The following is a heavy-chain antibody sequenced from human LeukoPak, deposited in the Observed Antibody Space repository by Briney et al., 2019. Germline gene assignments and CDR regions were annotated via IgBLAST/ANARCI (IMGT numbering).Heavy chain of an antibody. V-gene: IGHV3-33*01. CDR2: IWYDGSNK. CDR3: ARVRFVVVPSGWFDP. J-gene: IGHJ5*02. CDR1: GFTFSSYG. D-gene: IGHD2-2*01. Sequence: GGSLRLSCAASGFTFSSYGMHWVRQAPGKGLEWVAVIWYDGSNKYYADSVKGRFTISRDNSKNTLYLQMNSLRAEDTAVYYCARVRFVVVPSGWFDPWGQGTLVTVSS.